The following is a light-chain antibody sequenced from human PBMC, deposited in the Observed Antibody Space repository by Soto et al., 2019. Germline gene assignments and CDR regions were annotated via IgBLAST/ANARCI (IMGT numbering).Light chain of an antibody. J-gene: IGLJ1*01. CDR1: KSESGGYDF. Sequence: QSVVTQDPAAAGYPGQTVIVSCTGTKSESGGYDFVSSYQHHPGKAPHLITHEVVQRPSGVPDRFAGSKSGNTASLTVSGLQAADEADYFCRAYAGSNTYVFGSGTKVTGL. V-gene: IGLV2-8*01. CDR3: RAYAGSNTYV. CDR2: EVV.